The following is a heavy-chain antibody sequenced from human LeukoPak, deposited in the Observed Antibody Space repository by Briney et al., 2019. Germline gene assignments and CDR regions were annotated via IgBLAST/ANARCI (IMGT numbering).Heavy chain of an antibody. V-gene: IGHV4-4*07. Sequence: SETLSLTCTVSGGSISSYYWSWIRQPAGKGLEWIGRIYTSGSTNYNPSLKSRVTMSVDTSKNQFSLKLSSVTAADMAVYYCARDQYYYGSGSYGLDYWGQGTLVTVSS. CDR2: IYTSGST. CDR3: ARDQYYYGSGSYGLDY. CDR1: GGSISSYY. J-gene: IGHJ4*02. D-gene: IGHD3-10*01.